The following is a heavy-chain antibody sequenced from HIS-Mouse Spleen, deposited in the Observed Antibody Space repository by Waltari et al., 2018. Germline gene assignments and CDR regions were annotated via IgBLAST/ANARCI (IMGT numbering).Heavy chain of an antibody. V-gene: IGHV3-23*01. CDR3: AKTLVRSRDFDY. J-gene: IGHJ4*02. D-gene: IGHD4-17*01. CDR1: GFPFSSCA. CDR2: ISGSGGST. Sequence: EVQLLESGGGLVQPGGSLRLSCAASGFPFSSCALSLVRQAPGKGLEWVSAISGSGGSTYYADSVKGRFTISRDNSKNTLYLQMNSLRAEDTAVYYCAKTLVRSRDFDYWGQGTLVTVSS.